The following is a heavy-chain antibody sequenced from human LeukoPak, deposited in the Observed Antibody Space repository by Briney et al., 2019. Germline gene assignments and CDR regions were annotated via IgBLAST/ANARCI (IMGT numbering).Heavy chain of an antibody. V-gene: IGHV3-74*01. CDR2: INSDGSNT. CDR1: GFTFSTYW. CDR3: VQEANRGDGRYFDY. D-gene: IGHD7-27*01. J-gene: IGHJ4*02. Sequence: HAGGSLRLSCVASGFTFSTYWMHWVRQAPGKGLVWVSRINSDGSNTNYADSVEGRFTISRANAKNTLYLQMDSRGAEDRAVYYWVQEANRGDGRYFDYWGKEPRVTVPS.